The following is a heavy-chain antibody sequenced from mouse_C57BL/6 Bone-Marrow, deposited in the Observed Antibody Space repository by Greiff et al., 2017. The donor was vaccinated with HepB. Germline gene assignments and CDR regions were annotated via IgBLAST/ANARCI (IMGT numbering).Heavy chain of an antibody. Sequence: QVQLQQPGAELVKPGASVKVSCKASGYTFPSYWMHWVKQRPGQGLEWIGRIHPSDSDTNSNQKFKGKATLPVDKSSSTAYMQLRSLTAEDSAVYYWAIRYGSSWLAYWGQGTLVTVSA. CDR2: IHPSDSDT. CDR1: GYTFPSYW. V-gene: IGHV1-74*01. D-gene: IGHD1-1*02. CDR3: AIRYGSSWLAY. J-gene: IGHJ3*01.